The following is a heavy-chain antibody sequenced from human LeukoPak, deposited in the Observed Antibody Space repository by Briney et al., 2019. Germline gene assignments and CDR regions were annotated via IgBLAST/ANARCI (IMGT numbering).Heavy chain of an antibody. CDR2: INPTGGST. J-gene: IGHJ5*02. V-gene: IGHV1-46*02. CDR3: ARERYSSPFDP. D-gene: IGHD6-13*01. Sequence: ASVKVSCKASGYTFNTYGITWVRQAPGQGLEWMGLINPTGGSTGYAQKFQGRVTMTRDMSTSTDYMELSSLRSEDTAVYYCARERYSSPFDPWGQGTLVTVSS. CDR1: GYTFNTYG.